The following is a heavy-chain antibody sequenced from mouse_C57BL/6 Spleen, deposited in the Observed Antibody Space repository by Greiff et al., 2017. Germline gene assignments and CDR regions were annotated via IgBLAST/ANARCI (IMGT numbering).Heavy chain of an antibody. D-gene: IGHD3-2*02. CDR1: GFTFTSYW. J-gene: IGHJ2*01. V-gene: IGHV1-55*01. CDR2: INPGSSCT. CDR3: AREDSSGYRG. Sequence: QVQLQQPGADFVKPGASLKISCKASGFTFTSYWITWVQQTPGQGLEWIAAINPGSSCTNYNENFKSKATLTVDTTSSTAYMQLSSLTSEDSAVYYCAREDSSGYRGWGQGTTLTVSS.